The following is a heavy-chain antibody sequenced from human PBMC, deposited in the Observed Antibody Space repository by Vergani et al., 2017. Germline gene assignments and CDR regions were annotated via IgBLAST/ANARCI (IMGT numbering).Heavy chain of an antibody. CDR1: GFTFDDYA. D-gene: IGHD3-3*01. CDR2: ISWNSGSI. V-gene: IGHV3-9*01. Sequence: EVQLVESGGGLVQPGRSLRLSCAASGFTFDDYAIHWVRQAPGKGLEWVSGISWNSGSIGYADSVKGRFTMSRDNAKNSLYLQMNSLRAEDTALYYCAKDHYDFWSGYPNLSPFDLWGRGTLVTVSS. CDR3: AKDHYDFWSGYPNLSPFDL. J-gene: IGHJ2*01.